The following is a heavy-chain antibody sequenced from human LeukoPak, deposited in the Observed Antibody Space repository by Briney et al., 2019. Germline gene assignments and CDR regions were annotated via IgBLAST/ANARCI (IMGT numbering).Heavy chain of an antibody. CDR1: GFSLSTSGMC. CDR3: ARRVAGTRYFDY. Sequence: SGPTMVNPTQTLTLTCTFSGFSLSTSGMCVSWIRQPPGKALEWLARIDWDDDKYYSTSLKTRLTISKDTSKNQVVLTMTNMDPVDTATYYCARRVAGTRYFDYWGQGTLVTVSS. CDR2: IDWDDDK. D-gene: IGHD6-19*01. J-gene: IGHJ4*02. V-gene: IGHV2-70*11.